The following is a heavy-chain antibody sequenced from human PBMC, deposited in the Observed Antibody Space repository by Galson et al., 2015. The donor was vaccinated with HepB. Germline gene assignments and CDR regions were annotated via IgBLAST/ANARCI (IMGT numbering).Heavy chain of an antibody. CDR3: AKDKPYSYGSGDYSLGFGY. Sequence: SLRLSCAASGFTFSSYAMSWVRQAPGKGLEWVSAISGSGGSTYYADSVKGRFTISRDYSKNTLYLQMNSLRAEDTAVYYCAKDKPYSYGSGDYSLGFGYWGQGTLVTVSS. V-gene: IGHV3-23*01. D-gene: IGHD5-18*01. CDR1: GFTFSSYA. CDR2: ISGSGGST. J-gene: IGHJ4*02.